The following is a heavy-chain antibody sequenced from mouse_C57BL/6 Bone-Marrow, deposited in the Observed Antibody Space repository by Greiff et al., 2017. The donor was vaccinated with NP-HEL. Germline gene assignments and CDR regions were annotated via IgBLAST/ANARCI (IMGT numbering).Heavy chain of an antibody. J-gene: IGHJ4*01. V-gene: IGHV2-6*01. CDR1: GFSLTSYG. CDR2: IWGVGST. D-gene: IGHD6-1*01. CDR3: ASDQPYYYAMDY. Sequence: QVQLQQSGPGLVAPSQSLSITCTVSGFSLTSYGVDWVRQSPGKGLEWLGVIWGVGSTHYNSALKSRLSISKDNSKSQVFLKMNSLQTDDTAMYYCASDQPYYYAMDYWGQGTSVTVSS.